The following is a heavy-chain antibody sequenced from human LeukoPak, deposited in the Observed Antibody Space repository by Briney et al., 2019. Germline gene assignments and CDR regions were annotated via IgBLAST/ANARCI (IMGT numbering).Heavy chain of an antibody. J-gene: IGHJ3*01. V-gene: IGHV4-39*01. CDR2: IYSNGGT. CDR1: GGSIRSSCYY. CDR3: GNFDF. Sequence: PSETLSLTCTVSGGSIRSSCYYWGWIRQPPGKGLEWIGSIYSNGGTYYNPSLRSRVTMSVDTSKNQFSLKLTSVTAAETAMYYCGNFDFWGQGTMVIVSS.